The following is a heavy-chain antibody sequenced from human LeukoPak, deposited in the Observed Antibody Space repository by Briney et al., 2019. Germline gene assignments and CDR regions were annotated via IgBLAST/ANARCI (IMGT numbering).Heavy chain of an antibody. Sequence: GSLRLSFAASGFPFSSYSMNWVRPAPGKGLEWVSYISSSSSTIYYADSVKGRFTISRDNAKNSLYLQMNSLRAEDTAVYYCASLDTADYWGQGTLVTVSS. D-gene: IGHD5-18*01. CDR1: GFPFSSYS. J-gene: IGHJ4*02. V-gene: IGHV3-48*01. CDR3: ASLDTADY. CDR2: ISSSSSTI.